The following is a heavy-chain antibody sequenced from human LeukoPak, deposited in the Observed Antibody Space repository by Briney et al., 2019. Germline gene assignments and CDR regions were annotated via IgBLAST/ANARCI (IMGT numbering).Heavy chain of an antibody. Sequence: ASVKVSCKASGGTFSSYAISWVRQAPGQGLEWMGGIIPIFGTANYAQKFQGRVTITTDESTSTAYMELSSLRSEDTAVYYCARDGSKREGCSSTSCYTDAFDIWGQGTMVTVSS. CDR2: IIPIFGTA. D-gene: IGHD2-2*02. J-gene: IGHJ3*02. CDR3: ARDGSKREGCSSTSCYTDAFDI. CDR1: GGTFSSYA. V-gene: IGHV1-69*05.